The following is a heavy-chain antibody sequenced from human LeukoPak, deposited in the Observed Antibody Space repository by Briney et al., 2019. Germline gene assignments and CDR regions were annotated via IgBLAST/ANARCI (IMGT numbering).Heavy chain of an antibody. Sequence: GGSLRLSCAASGFTFSNSAMSWVRQAPGKGLEWVSDISGSGGTTYYADSVKGRFTTSRDNAKNSLYLQLTSLRAEDTAVYYCARVGRIQYFDCWGQGTLVTVSS. J-gene: IGHJ4*02. CDR3: ARVGRIQYFDC. V-gene: IGHV3-23*01. D-gene: IGHD5-18*01. CDR2: ISGSGGTT. CDR1: GFTFSNSA.